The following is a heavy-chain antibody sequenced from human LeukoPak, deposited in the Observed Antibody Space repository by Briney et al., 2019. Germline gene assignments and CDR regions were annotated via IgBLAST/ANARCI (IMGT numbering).Heavy chain of an antibody. CDR2: ISAYNGNT. Sequence: GASVKVSCKASGYTFTSYGISWVRQAPGQGLEWMGWISAYNGNTNYAQKLQGRVTMTTDTSTSTAYMELRSLRSDDTAVYYCARESNLEGEHIVVVTATPDDAFDIWGQGTMVTVSS. CDR3: ARESNLEGEHIVVVTATPDDAFDI. CDR1: GYTFTSYG. D-gene: IGHD2-21*02. V-gene: IGHV1-18*01. J-gene: IGHJ3*02.